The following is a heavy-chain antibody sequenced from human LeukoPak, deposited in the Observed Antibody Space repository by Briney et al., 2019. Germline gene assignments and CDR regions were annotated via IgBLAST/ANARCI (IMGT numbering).Heavy chain of an antibody. D-gene: IGHD1-26*01. V-gene: IGHV1-69*01. CDR2: IIPIFGTA. CDR1: GGTFSSYA. J-gene: IGHJ3*02. Sequence: SVKVSCKASGGTFSSYAISWVRQAPGQGLEWMGGIIPIFGTANYAQKFQGRVTITADESTSTAYMELSSLRSEDTAVYYCARDHSEFSGSSYFDAFDIWGQGTMVTVSS. CDR3: ARDHSEFSGSSYFDAFDI.